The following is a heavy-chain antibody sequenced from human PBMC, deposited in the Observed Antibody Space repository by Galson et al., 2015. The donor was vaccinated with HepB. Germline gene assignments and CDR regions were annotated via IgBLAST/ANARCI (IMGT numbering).Heavy chain of an antibody. Sequence: SLRLSCAASGFTFDDYAMHWVRQAPGKGLEWVSGISWNSGSIGYADSVKGRFTISRDNAKNSLYLQMNSLRAEDTALYYCAKDKSYYYDSSGYFDYWGQGTLVTVSP. D-gene: IGHD3-22*01. V-gene: IGHV3-9*01. CDR3: AKDKSYYYDSSGYFDY. CDR1: GFTFDDYA. CDR2: ISWNSGSI. J-gene: IGHJ4*02.